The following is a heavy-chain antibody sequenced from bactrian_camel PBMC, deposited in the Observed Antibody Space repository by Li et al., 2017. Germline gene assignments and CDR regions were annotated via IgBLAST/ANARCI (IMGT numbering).Heavy chain of an antibody. CDR1: GAISNNYC. J-gene: IGHJ4*01. CDR2: IDSDGTI. V-gene: IGHV3S6*01. D-gene: IGHD1*01. Sequence: HVQLVESGRGSVQAGGSLRLSCVRSGAISNNYCVGWFRQAPGKAREGVASIDSDGTISYADSVKGRFTISRDNSKNTLYLQMNSLKPEDTAIYYCAGDLGVSRNSKLCYDGRWSFAPRAMSQGTQVTVS.